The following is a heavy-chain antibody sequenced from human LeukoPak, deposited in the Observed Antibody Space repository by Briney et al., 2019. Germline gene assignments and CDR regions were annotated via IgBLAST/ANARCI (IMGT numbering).Heavy chain of an antibody. V-gene: IGHV3-21*01. D-gene: IGHD2-15*01. J-gene: IGHJ6*02. CDR1: GFTFSSYS. CDR2: ISSSSSYI. CDR3: ARDRVSRYCSGGSCYAQGVDV. Sequence: AGGSLSLSCAASGFTFSSYSMNWVRQAPGKGLEWVSSISSSSSYIYYADSVKGRFTISRDNAKNSLYLQMNSLRAEDTAVYYCARDRVSRYCSGGSCYAQGVDVWGQGTTVTVSS.